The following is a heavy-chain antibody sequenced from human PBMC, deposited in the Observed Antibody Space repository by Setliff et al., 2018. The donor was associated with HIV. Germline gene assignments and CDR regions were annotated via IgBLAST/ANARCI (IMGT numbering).Heavy chain of an antibody. J-gene: IGHJ3*02. CDR2: IYYSGST. Sequence: PSETLSLTCTVSGGSISSYYWSWIRQPPGKGLEWIGYIYYSGSTNYNPSLKSRVTISVDTSRNHFSLKLISVTAADTAVYYCAREITYDYVWGIFRQGAFDIWGQGTLVTVSS. V-gene: IGHV4-59*01. D-gene: IGHD3-16*01. CDR3: AREITYDYVWGIFRQGAFDI. CDR1: GGSISSYY.